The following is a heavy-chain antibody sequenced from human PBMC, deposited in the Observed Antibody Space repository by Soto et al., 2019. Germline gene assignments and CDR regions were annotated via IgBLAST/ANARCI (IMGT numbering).Heavy chain of an antibody. CDR1: GGTFTNYA. CDR3: ARVPLINLRPHWYFDL. Sequence: QVQLVQSGPDVKKPGSSVKVSCKASGGTFTNYAFACVRQAPGQGLEWMGGVIPIFGSANYAQKFQGRVAITADESTTTVYMDFASLRSDDTAVYYCARVPLINLRPHWYFDLWGRGTLVTVSS. V-gene: IGHV1-69*12. J-gene: IGHJ2*01. CDR2: VIPIFGSA.